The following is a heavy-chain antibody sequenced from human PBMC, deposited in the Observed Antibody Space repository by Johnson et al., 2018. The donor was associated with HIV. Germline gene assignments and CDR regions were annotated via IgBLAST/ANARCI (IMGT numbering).Heavy chain of an antibody. Sequence: QVQLVESGGGVVQPGRSLRLSCAASGFTFSSYAMHWVRQAPGKGLEWVAVISYDGSNEYYADSVKGRFTISRDNSKNTLYLQMNSLRADDTAVYYCARDPSRSHGAFDIWGQGTMVTVSS. CDR3: ARDPSRSHGAFDI. V-gene: IGHV3-30*14. J-gene: IGHJ3*02. CDR2: ISYDGSNE. CDR1: GFTFSSYA.